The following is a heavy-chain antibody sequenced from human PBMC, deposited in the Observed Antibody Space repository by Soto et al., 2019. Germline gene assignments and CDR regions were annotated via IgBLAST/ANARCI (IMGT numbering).Heavy chain of an antibody. D-gene: IGHD2-21*01. J-gene: IGHJ4*01. Sequence: SETLSLTCAVCGGSFSGYYCSWIRQPPGKGLEWIGEISHGGSTTYNPSLKSRVTVSIDASTNQFSLKLSSVTAADTAVYYCARGPSRLIIADSFARGHGSLVNVSS. V-gene: IGHV4-34*01. CDR2: ISHGGST. CDR3: ARGPSRLIIADSFA. CDR1: GGSFSGYY.